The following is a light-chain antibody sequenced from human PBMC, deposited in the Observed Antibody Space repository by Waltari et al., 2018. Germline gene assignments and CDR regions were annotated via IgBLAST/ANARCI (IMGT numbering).Light chain of an antibody. J-gene: IGKJ1*01. Sequence: EIVMTQFPATLSVSPGERATLSCRASQSVTSNLAWYPQKPCQAPRLAIYDTSARSTGTPTRFSASGSATEFTLIISSLQSEDFAAYFCQQYNDWPPTFGQGTKVEIK. V-gene: IGKV3-15*01. CDR2: DTS. CDR3: QQYNDWPPT. CDR1: QSVTSN.